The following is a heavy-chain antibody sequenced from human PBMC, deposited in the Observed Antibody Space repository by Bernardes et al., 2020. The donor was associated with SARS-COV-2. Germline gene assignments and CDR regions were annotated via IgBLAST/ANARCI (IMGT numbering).Heavy chain of an antibody. CDR2: ISYSGST. J-gene: IGHJ3*02. D-gene: IGHD3-3*01. V-gene: IGHV4-39*01. Sequence: SETLSLTCTVSGRSVGSSHNWWGWIRQPPGTGLEWIGSISYSGSTHYNPSLNSRVTISLNTSKNQFSLRLNSVTAADTGGYFCARHDNISWSDACDTWAQGNRVAISS. CDR1: GRSVGSSHNW. CDR3: ARHDNISWSDACDT.